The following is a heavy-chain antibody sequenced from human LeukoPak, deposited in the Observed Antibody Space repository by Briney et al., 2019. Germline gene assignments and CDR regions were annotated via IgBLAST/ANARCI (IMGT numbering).Heavy chain of an antibody. CDR3: ARGDEILRFLEWLPVPYFQH. Sequence: PSETLSLTCTVSGGSISSSSYYWGWIRQPPGKGLEWIGSIYYSGSTYYNPSLKSRVTISVDTSKNQFSLKLSSVTAADTAVYYCARGDEILRFLEWLPVPYFQHWGQGTLVTVSS. CDR2: IYYSGST. D-gene: IGHD3-3*01. CDR1: GGSISSSSYY. J-gene: IGHJ1*01. V-gene: IGHV4-39*07.